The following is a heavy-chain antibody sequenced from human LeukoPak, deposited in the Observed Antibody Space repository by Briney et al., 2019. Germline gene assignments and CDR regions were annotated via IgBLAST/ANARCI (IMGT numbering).Heavy chain of an antibody. CDR1: GFTFSSYW. CDR2: IRQEGSEK. V-gene: IGHV3-7*01. J-gene: IGHJ3*02. Sequence: GGSLRLSCAASGFTFSSYWMSWVRQAPGKGLEWVANIRQEGSEKYYVDSVKGRFTISRDNAKNSLYLQMNSLRADNTAVYYCARPARRDVFDIGAKGKMVTVSS. CDR3: ARPARRDVFDI.